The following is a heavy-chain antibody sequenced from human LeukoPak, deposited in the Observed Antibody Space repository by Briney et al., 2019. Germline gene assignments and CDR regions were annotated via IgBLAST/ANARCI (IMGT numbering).Heavy chain of an antibody. D-gene: IGHD6-13*01. J-gene: IGHJ4*02. Sequence: PGGSLRLSCAASGFTFSSYWMTWVRQAPGKGLEWVANIKQDGSEQYYVDSAKGRFAISRDNAKNSLYLQMNSLRVEDTAVYYCVRISTAAAGSDYWGQGTLVTVSS. CDR3: VRISTAAAGSDY. CDR2: IKQDGSEQ. CDR1: GFTFSSYW. V-gene: IGHV3-7*01.